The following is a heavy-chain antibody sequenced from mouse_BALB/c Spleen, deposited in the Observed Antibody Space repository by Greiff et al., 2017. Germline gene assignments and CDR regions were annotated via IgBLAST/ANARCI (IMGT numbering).Heavy chain of an antibody. CDR2: ISYSGST. V-gene: IGHV3-2*02. D-gene: IGHD1-1*02. CDR3: ARLDYGAGYFDV. J-gene: IGHJ1*01. Sequence: DVKLQESGPGLVKPSQSLSLTCTVTGYSITSDYAWNWIRQFPGNKLEWMGYISYSGSTSYNPSLKSRISITRDTSKNQFFLQLNSVTTEDTATYYCARLDYGAGYFDVWGAGTTVTVSS. CDR1: GYSITSDYA.